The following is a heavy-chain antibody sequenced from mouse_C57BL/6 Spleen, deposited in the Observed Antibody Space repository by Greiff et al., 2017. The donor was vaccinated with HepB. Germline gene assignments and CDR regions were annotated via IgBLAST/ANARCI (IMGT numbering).Heavy chain of an antibody. J-gene: IGHJ1*03. Sequence: EVQLVDSGGGLVQSGRSLRLSCATSGFTFSDFYMEWVRQAPGKGLEWIAASRNKANDYTTEYSASVKGRFIVSRDTSQSILYLQMKALRAEDTAIYYCARDAGYYYGSSYGYFDVWGTGTTVTVSS. CDR1: GFTFSDFY. V-gene: IGHV7-1*01. D-gene: IGHD1-1*01. CDR2: SRNKANDYTT. CDR3: ARDAGYYYGSSYGYFDV.